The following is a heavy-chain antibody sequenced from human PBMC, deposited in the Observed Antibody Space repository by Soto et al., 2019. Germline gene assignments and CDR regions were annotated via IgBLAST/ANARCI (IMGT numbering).Heavy chain of an antibody. V-gene: IGHV3-30-3*01. Sequence: GGSLRLSCSASGFTFSSYAMHWVRQAPGKGLEWVAVISYDGSNKYYADSVKSRFTISRDNSKNTLYLQMNSLRAEDTAVYYCARDEYCTNGVCPDYYYYGMDVWGQGTTVTVSS. CDR1: GFTFSSYA. J-gene: IGHJ6*02. CDR3: ARDEYCTNGVCPDYYYYGMDV. CDR2: ISYDGSNK. D-gene: IGHD2-8*01.